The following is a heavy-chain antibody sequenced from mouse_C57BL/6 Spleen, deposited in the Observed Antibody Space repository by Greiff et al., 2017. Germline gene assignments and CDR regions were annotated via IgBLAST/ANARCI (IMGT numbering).Heavy chain of an antibody. CDR3: ARSLRLTYYFDY. CDR2: IYPSDSET. J-gene: IGHJ2*01. CDR1: GYTFTSYW. V-gene: IGHV1-61*01. D-gene: IGHD1-3*01. Sequence: VQLQQSGAELVRPGSSVKLSCKASGYTFTSYWMDWVKQRPGQGLEWIGNIYPSDSETHYNQKFKDKATLTVDKSSSTAYMQLSSLTSEDSAVYYCARSLRLTYYFDYWGQGTTLTVSS.